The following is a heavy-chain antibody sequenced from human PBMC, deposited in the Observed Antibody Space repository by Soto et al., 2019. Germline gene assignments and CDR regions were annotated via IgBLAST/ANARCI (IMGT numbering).Heavy chain of an antibody. V-gene: IGHV4-31*03. D-gene: IGHD3-22*01. CDR2: IYYSGST. CDR3: ARGGYYDSSGYPSQNFDY. Sequence: SETLSLTCTVSGGSISSGGYYWSWIRQHPGKGLEWIGYIYYSGSTYYNPSLKSRVTISVDTSKNQFSLKLSSVTAADTAVYYCARGGYYDSSGYPSQNFDYWGQGTLVTVSS. CDR1: GGSISSGGYY. J-gene: IGHJ4*02.